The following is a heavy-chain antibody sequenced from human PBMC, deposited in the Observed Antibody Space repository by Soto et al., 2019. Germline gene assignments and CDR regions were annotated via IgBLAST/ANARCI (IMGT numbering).Heavy chain of an antibody. D-gene: IGHD1-26*01. CDR2: VSGGGTST. CDR1: GFSFGGYA. Sequence: GGSPRLSCAGYGFSFGGYAMRWVRQAPGKGLEWISGVSGGGTSTYYAGSVKGRFTISRDSCGVYLQMNSLRADDTALYYCAKWGGYYAYYSEMDVWGRGTTVTVSS. V-gene: IGHV3-23*01. CDR3: AKWGGYYAYYSEMDV. J-gene: IGHJ6*02.